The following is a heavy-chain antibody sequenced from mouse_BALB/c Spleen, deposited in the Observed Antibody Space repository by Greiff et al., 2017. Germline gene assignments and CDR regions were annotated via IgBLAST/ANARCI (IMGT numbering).Heavy chain of an antibody. V-gene: IGHV5-17*02. CDR3: ARSEVLNAMDY. J-gene: IGHJ4*01. CDR1: GFTFSSFG. D-gene: IGHD2-14*01. Sequence: EVKVEESGGGLVQPGGSRKLSCAASGFTFSSFGMHWVRQAPEKGLEWVAYISSGSSTIYYADTVKGRFTISRDNPKNTLFLQMTSLRSEDTAMYYCARSEVLNAMDYWGQGTSVTVSS. CDR2: ISSGSSTI.